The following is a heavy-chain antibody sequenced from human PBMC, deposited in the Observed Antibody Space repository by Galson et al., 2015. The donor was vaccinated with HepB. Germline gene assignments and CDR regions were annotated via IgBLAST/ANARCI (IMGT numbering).Heavy chain of an antibody. CDR1: GYAFASHT. J-gene: IGHJ4*02. CDR3: ARDTLGFWSGYPNTDFDH. D-gene: IGHD3-3*01. Sequence: SVKVSCKASGYAFASHTISWVRQAPGQGLEWLGWVATYNNYTNYAPKLQGRVTMTTDTSTSTAYMELRSLRSDDTAVYYCARDTLGFWSGYPNTDFDHWGQGTLVTVSS. V-gene: IGHV1-18*01. CDR2: VATYNNYT.